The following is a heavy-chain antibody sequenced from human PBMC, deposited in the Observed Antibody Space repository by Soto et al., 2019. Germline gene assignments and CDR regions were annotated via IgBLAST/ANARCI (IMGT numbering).Heavy chain of an antibody. V-gene: IGHV1-8*01. J-gene: IGHJ4*02. CDR1: GYTFTSYD. D-gene: IGHD6-19*01. CDR2: MNPNSGNT. Sequence: ASVKVSCKASGYTFTSYDINWVRQATGQGLEWMGWMNPNSGNTGYAQKFQGRVTMTRNTSISTAYMELSSLRSEDTAVYYSARGEWLERNYFDYWGQGTLVTVSS. CDR3: ARGEWLERNYFDY.